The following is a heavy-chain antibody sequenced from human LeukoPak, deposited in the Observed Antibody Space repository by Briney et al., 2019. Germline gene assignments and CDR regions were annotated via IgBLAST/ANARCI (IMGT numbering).Heavy chain of an antibody. V-gene: IGHV3-30*02. CDR3: ARDWRSSGWYLYYMDV. CDR2: IRYDGSNK. D-gene: IGHD6-13*01. CDR1: GFTFSSYG. Sequence: PGGSLRLSCAASGFTFSSYGMHWVRQAPRKGLEWVAFIRYDGSNKYYADSVKGRFTISRDNAKNSLYLQMNSLRAEDTAVYYCARDWRSSGWYLYYMDVWGKGTTVTVSS. J-gene: IGHJ6*03.